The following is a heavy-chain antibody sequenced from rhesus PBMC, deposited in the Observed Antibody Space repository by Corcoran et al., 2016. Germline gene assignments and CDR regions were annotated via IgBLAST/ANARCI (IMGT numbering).Heavy chain of an antibody. CDR2: IYGSGGGT. CDR1: GGSISDDYY. Sequence: QVQLQESGPGLVKPSETLSLTCAVSGGSISDDYYWSWIRQPPGKGLEWIGYIYGSGGGTHYNPSLKHRVTISIDTSKTQFSLNLSSVAAADTAVYYCARDRPYSSSYDYWGQGVPVTVSS. D-gene: IGHD6-43*01. J-gene: IGHJ4*01. CDR3: ARDRPYSSSYDY. V-gene: IGHV4-106*01.